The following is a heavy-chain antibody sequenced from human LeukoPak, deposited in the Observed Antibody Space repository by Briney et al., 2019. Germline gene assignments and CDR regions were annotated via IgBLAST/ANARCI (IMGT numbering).Heavy chain of an antibody. D-gene: IGHD2-2*03. CDR2: ISGSGGST. V-gene: IGHV3-23*01. J-gene: IGHJ4*02. Sequence: GGSLRLSCAASGFTFSSYGMSWVRHAPGKGLDWVSAISGSGGSTYYADSVKGRFTISRDNSKNTLYLQMNSLRAEDTAVYYCAKDTGYCSSTSCLNLFDYWGQGTLVTVSS. CDR3: AKDTGYCSSTSCLNLFDY. CDR1: GFTFSSYG.